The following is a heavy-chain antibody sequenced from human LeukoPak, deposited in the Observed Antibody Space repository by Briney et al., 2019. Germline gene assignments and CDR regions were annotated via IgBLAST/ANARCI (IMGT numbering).Heavy chain of an antibody. CDR3: ARGQAVAGYNWFDP. CDR1: GGSFSGYY. Sequence: SETLSLTCAVYGGSFSGYYWSWIRQPPGKGLEWIGEINHSGSTNYNPSLKSRVTISVDTSKNQFSLKPSSVTAADTAVYYCARGQAVAGYNWFDPWGQGTLVTVSS. V-gene: IGHV4-34*01. D-gene: IGHD6-19*01. CDR2: INHSGST. J-gene: IGHJ5*02.